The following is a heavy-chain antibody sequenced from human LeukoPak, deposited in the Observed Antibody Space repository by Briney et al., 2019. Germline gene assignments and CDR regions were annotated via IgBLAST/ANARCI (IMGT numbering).Heavy chain of an antibody. J-gene: IGHJ3*02. CDR3: AKPGSRYSSGWYGTKHDAFDI. D-gene: IGHD6-19*01. V-gene: IGHV3-23*01. CDR1: GFTFSAYA. Sequence: GGSLRLSCAASGFTFSAYAMSWVRQAPGKGLEWVSCIDATGGGIYYADSVRGRFIISRDNSKKMVYLQMDSLRTEDTAIYYCAKPGSRYSSGWYGTKHDAFDIWGQGTMVTVSS. CDR2: IDATGGGI.